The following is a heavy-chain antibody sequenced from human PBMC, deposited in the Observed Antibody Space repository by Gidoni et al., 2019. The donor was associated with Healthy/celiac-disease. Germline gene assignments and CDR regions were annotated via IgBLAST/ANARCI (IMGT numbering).Heavy chain of an antibody. CDR3: ARERGRKWELPNTLDY. Sequence: EVQLVESGGGLVQPGGSLRLSCAASGFTFSSYEMNWVRQAPGKGLEWVSYISSSGSTIYYADSVKGRFTISRDNAKNSLYLQMNSLRAEDTAVYYCARERGRKWELPNTLDYWGQGTLVTVSS. D-gene: IGHD1-26*01. J-gene: IGHJ4*02. V-gene: IGHV3-48*03. CDR2: ISSSGSTI. CDR1: GFTFSSYE.